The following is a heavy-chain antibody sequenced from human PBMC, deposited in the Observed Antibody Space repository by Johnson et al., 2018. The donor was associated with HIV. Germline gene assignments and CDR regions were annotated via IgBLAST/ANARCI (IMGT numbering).Heavy chain of an antibody. V-gene: IGHV3-30*02. CDR1: GFTFSSYG. Sequence: QVQLVESGGGLVKPGGSLRLSCAASGFTFSSYGMHWVRQAPGKGLEWVAFIRYDGSNKYYAESVKGRFPISRDNSKNTLYLQMNSLRAEDTALYYCAKDIIDSSSSRGAFDIWGQGTMVTVSS. J-gene: IGHJ3*02. CDR2: IRYDGSNK. D-gene: IGHD6-6*01. CDR3: AKDIIDSSSSRGAFDI.